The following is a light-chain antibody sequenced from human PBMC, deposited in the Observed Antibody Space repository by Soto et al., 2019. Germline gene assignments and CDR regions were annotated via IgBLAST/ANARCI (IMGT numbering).Light chain of an antibody. J-gene: IGLJ1*01. CDR2: EVS. CDR1: SSDVGAYNY. CDR3: SAFATSRAYV. Sequence: QSALTQPASVSGSPGQSITIPCTGTSSDVGAYNYVSWYQQQSGKAPKLLIHEVSSRPAGVSDRFSGSKSGNTASLTISGLQAEDEADYYCSAFATSRAYVFGIGTKVTVL. V-gene: IGLV2-14*01.